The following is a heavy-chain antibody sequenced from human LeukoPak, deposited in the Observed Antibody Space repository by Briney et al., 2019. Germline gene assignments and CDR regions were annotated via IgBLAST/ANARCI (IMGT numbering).Heavy chain of an antibody. CDR3: AKGIKYYYDSSGIDY. J-gene: IGHJ4*02. V-gene: IGHV3-9*03. CDR1: GFTFDDYA. CDR2: ISWNSGSI. Sequence: GGSLGLSCAASGFTFDDYAMHWVRQAPGKGLEWVSGISWNSGSIGYADSVKGRFTISRDNAKNSLYLQMNSLRAEDMALYYCAKGIKYYYDSSGIDYWGQGTLVTVSS. D-gene: IGHD3-22*01.